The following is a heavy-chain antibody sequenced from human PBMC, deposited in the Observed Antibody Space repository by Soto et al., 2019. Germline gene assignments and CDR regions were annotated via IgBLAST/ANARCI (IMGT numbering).Heavy chain of an antibody. J-gene: IGHJ6*02. V-gene: IGHV3-9*01. CDR1: GFTFHEYA. Sequence: EVQLIESGGGWVQPGTSLRVSCAASGFTFHEYAMHWVRQAPGKGLEWVSGISSDGDSIAYADSVQGRFTDFRDNAKNTLYLQMNSLRAEDTALYYCTKGGYDLIYYFGMDVWGQGTTVTVSS. CDR2: ISSDGDSI. D-gene: IGHD5-12*01. CDR3: TKGGYDLIYYFGMDV.